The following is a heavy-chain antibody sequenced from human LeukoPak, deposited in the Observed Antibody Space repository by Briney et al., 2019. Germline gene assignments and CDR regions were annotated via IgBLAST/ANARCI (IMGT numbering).Heavy chain of an antibody. CDR1: GFTFTAYY. V-gene: IGHV1-46*01. Sequence: ASVKVSCKASGFTFTAYYMHWVRQAPGQGLEWMGIINPSGGSTSYAQKFQGRVTMTRDMSTSTVYMELSSLRSEDTAVYYCARVTIAEVFDIWGQGTMVTVSS. J-gene: IGHJ3*02. CDR3: ARVTIAEVFDI. D-gene: IGHD6-13*01. CDR2: INPSGGST.